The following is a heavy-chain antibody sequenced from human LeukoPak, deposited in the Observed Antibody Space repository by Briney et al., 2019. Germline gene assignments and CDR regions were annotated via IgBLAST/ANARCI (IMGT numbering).Heavy chain of an antibody. V-gene: IGHV3-33*03. D-gene: IGHD1-26*01. CDR3: VKDWDY. J-gene: IGHJ4*02. CDR2: ISDDGSST. CDR1: GFTFSSYG. Sequence: GGSLRLSCAASGFTFSSYGMHWVRQAPGKGLEWVAVISDDGSSTHYADSVKGRFTISRDNAKNSLYLQLNSLRAEDTAVYYCVKDWDYWGQGTLVTISS.